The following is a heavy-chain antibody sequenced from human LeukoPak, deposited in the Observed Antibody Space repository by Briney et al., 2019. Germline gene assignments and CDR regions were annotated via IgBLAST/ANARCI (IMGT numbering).Heavy chain of an antibody. CDR3: AKDGPGYSYDESYYFDY. Sequence: GGSLRLSCAASGFIFSRYSTNWVRQAPGKGLEWVSSISSGSSYIYYADSVKGRFTISRDNAKNSLYLQMNSLRAEDTAVYYCAKDGPGYSYDESYYFDYWGQGTLVTVSS. CDR2: ISSGSSYI. D-gene: IGHD5-18*01. V-gene: IGHV3-21*01. J-gene: IGHJ4*02. CDR1: GFIFSRYS.